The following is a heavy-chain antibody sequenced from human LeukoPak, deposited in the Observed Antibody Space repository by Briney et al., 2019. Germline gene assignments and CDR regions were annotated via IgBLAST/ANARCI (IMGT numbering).Heavy chain of an antibody. J-gene: IGHJ3*02. Sequence: ASVKVSCKASGYTFSDYYMHWVRHAPGQGIEWMGRINPNSGVTNYAQKFQGRVTMTRDTSISTAYMDLSRLRSDDTAVYYCARSLSRSSGNDGFDIWGHGTMVTVSS. CDR1: GYTFSDYY. CDR2: INPNSGVT. D-gene: IGHD1-1*01. V-gene: IGHV1-2*06. CDR3: ARSLSRSSGNDGFDI.